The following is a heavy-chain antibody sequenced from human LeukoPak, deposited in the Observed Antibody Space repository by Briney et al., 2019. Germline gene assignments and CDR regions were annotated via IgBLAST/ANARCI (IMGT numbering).Heavy chain of an antibody. CDR1: GFTFSRYW. Sequence: PGGSLRLPCAASGFTFSRYWISWVRQAPGKGLEWVANIKQDGSEKYYVDSVKGRFTISRDNAKNSLYLQMNSLRGEDTAVYYCARVSCTNGICYGFDYWGQGTLATVSS. CDR3: ARVSCTNGICYGFDY. J-gene: IGHJ4*02. D-gene: IGHD2-8*01. V-gene: IGHV3-7*01. CDR2: IKQDGSEK.